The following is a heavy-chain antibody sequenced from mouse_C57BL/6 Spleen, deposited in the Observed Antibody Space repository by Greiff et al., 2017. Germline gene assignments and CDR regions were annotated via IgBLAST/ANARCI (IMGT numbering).Heavy chain of an antibody. V-gene: IGHV1-52*01. CDR1: GYTFTSYW. CDR2: IDPSDSET. CDR3: AREGYDYPFAY. J-gene: IGHJ3*01. Sequence: QVQLQQPGAELVRPGSSVKLSCKASGYTFTSYWMHWVKQRPIQGLEWIGNIDPSDSETNYNQKFKDKATLTVDKSSSTAYMQLSSLTSEDSAVYYCAREGYDYPFAYWGQGTLVTVSA. D-gene: IGHD2-4*01.